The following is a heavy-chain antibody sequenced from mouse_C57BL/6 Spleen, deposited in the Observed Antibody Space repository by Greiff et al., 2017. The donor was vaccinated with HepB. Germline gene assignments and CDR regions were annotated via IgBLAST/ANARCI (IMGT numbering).Heavy chain of an antibody. CDR1: GFTFSSYA. Sequence: DVMLVESGGGLVKPGGSLKLSCAASGFTFSSYAMSWVRQTPEKRLEWVATISDGGSYTYYPDNVKGRFTISRDNAKNNLYLQMSHLKSEDTAMYYCARYYYGSLYAMDYWGQGTSVTVSS. CDR3: ARYYYGSLYAMDY. D-gene: IGHD1-1*01. V-gene: IGHV5-4*03. J-gene: IGHJ4*01. CDR2: ISDGGSYT.